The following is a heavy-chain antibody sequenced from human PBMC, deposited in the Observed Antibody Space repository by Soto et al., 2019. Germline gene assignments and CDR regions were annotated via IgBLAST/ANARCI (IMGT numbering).Heavy chain of an antibody. J-gene: IGHJ5*02. D-gene: IGHD3-3*01. Sequence: SETLSLTCTVSGGSMSSYYWTWIRQPAGKGLEWIGRVYSIGGTHYNPSLKSRVTISLDTSKNQFSLRLLSVTDADTAVYYCARGQRFSDWFDPWGQGTLVTVSS. CDR3: ARGQRFSDWFDP. V-gene: IGHV4-4*07. CDR1: GGSMSSYY. CDR2: VYSIGGT.